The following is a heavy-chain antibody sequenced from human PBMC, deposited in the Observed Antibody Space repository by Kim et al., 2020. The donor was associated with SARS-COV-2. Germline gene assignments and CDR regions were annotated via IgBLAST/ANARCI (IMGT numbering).Heavy chain of an antibody. J-gene: IGHJ4*02. CDR2: IYYSGST. Sequence: SETLSLTCTVSGGSISSNNYYWGWIRQPPGKGLEWIGSIYYSGSTYYNPSLKSRVTISVDTSKNQFSLKLSSVTAADTAVYFCARHGSTGMVIDSWGQGTLVTVSS. CDR1: GGSISSNNYY. CDR3: ARHGSTGMVIDS. V-gene: IGHV4-39*01. D-gene: IGHD3-3*01.